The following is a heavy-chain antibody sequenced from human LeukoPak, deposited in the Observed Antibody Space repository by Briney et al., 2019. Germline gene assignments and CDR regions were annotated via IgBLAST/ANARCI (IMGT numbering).Heavy chain of an antibody. Sequence: ASVKVSCKASGYTFTSYGISWVRQAPGQGLEWMGWISAYNGNTNYAQKLQGRVTMTTDTSTSTAYMELRSLRSDDTAVYYCARDVPEQWELLYFDYWGQGTLVTVSS. J-gene: IGHJ4*02. CDR2: ISAYNGNT. V-gene: IGHV1-18*01. CDR1: GYTFTSYG. D-gene: IGHD1-26*01. CDR3: ARDVPEQWELLYFDY.